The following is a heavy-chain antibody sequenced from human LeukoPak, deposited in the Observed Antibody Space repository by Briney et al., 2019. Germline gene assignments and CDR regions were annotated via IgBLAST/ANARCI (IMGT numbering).Heavy chain of an antibody. CDR2: IYYSGST. V-gene: IGHV4-59*01. J-gene: IGHJ3*02. Sequence: SSETLSLTCTVSGGSISSYYWSWIRQPPGKGPEWIGYIYYSGSTNYNPSLKSRVTISVDTSKNQFSLKLSSVTAADTAVYYCARGFSGWYNDAFDIWGQGTMVTVSS. D-gene: IGHD6-19*01. CDR1: GGSISSYY. CDR3: ARGFSGWYNDAFDI.